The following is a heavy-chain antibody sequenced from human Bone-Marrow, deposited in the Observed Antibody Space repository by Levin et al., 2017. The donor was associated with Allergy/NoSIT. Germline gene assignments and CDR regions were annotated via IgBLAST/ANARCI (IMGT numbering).Heavy chain of an antibody. Sequence: SVKVSCKASGGTFSSYAISWVRQAPGQGLEWMGGIIPIFGTANYAQKFQGRVTITADESTSTAYMELSSLRSEDTAVYYCARVGRALNWFDPWGQGTLVTVSS. D-gene: IGHD1-14*01. CDR3: ARVGRALNWFDP. V-gene: IGHV1-69*13. J-gene: IGHJ5*02. CDR2: IIPIFGTA. CDR1: GGTFSSYA.